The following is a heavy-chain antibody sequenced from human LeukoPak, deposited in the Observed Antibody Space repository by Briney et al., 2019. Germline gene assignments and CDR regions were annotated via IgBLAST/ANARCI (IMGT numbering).Heavy chain of an antibody. J-gene: IGHJ6*02. CDR2: ISSSGIST. CDR1: GFTFSFSSYF. Sequence: PGGSLGLSCETSGFTFSFSSYFMTWVRQAPGKGLEWVSYISSSGISTRHADSVRGRFTISRDNAKNTLYLQMNSLRAEDTAVYYCARDAVDTANAVWGQGTTVTVSS. D-gene: IGHD5-18*01. V-gene: IGHV3-48*03. CDR3: ARDAVDTANAV.